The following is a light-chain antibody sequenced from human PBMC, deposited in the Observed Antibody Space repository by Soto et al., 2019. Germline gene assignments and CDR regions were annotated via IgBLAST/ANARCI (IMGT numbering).Light chain of an antibody. V-gene: IGKV1-5*01. CDR2: DAS. CDR3: QHYGGVWT. CDR1: QSISNR. J-gene: IGKJ1*01. Sequence: DFQKTQSPSTQSASVGDRVTITRRASQSISNRLAWYQQKPGKAPNVLIYDASSLESGVPSRFSGSGSATEFILTIRSLKPDDFATYHCQHYGGVWTFGQGTKVDIK.